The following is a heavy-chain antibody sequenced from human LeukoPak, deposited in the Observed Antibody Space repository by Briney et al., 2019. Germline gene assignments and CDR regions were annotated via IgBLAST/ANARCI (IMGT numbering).Heavy chain of an antibody. CDR1: GYSFTSYW. CDR2: IYPGDSDT. D-gene: IGHD6-13*01. CDR3: ARLGVAAAGTSWFDP. J-gene: IGHJ5*02. Sequence: GESLKISCKGSGYSFTSYWIGWVRQMPGKGLEWMGIIYPGDSDTRYSPSFQGQVTIPADKSISTAYLQWSSLKASDTAMYYCARLGVAAAGTSWFDPWGQGTLVTVSS. V-gene: IGHV5-51*01.